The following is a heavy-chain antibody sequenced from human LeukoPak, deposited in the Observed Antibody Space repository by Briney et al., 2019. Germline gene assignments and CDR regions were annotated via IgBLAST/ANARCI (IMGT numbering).Heavy chain of an antibody. Sequence: GGSLRLSCAASGFTFSSYAMSWVRQAPGKGLEWVSAISGSGGSTYYADSVKGRFTISRDNSKNTLYLQMNSLRAEDTAVYYCARGGLLRYFDWYRGGWLDPWGQGTLVTVSS. V-gene: IGHV3-23*01. D-gene: IGHD3-9*01. J-gene: IGHJ5*02. CDR1: GFTFSSYA. CDR3: ARGGLLRYFDWYRGGWLDP. CDR2: ISGSGGST.